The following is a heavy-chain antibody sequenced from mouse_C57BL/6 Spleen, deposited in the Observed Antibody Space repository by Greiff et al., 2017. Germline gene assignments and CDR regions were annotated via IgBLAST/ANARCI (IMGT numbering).Heavy chain of an antibody. CDR2: ISYDGSN. CDR3: AREAVVAKGYFDV. D-gene: IGHD1-1*01. Sequence: VQLKQSGPGLVKPSQSLSLTCSVTGYSITSGYYWNWIRQFPGNKLEWMGYISYDGSNNYNPSLKNRISITRDTSKNQFFLKLNSVTTEDTATYYCAREAVVAKGYFDVWGTGTTVTVSS. V-gene: IGHV3-6*01. CDR1: GYSITSGYY. J-gene: IGHJ1*03.